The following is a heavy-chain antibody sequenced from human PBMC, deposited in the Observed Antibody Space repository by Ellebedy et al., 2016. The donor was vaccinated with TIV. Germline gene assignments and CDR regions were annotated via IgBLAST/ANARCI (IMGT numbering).Heavy chain of an antibody. V-gene: IGHV2-70*01. D-gene: IGHD2-21*02. J-gene: IGHJ6*02. CDR3: ARIRVVTAIRYYYYGMDV. CDR2: IDWDDDK. CDR1: GFSLRTSGMC. Sequence: SGPTLVXPTQTLTLTCTFSGFSLRTSGMCVSWIRQPPGKALEWLALIDWDDDKYYSTSLKTRLTISKDTSKNQVVLTMTNMDPVDTATYYCARIRVVTAIRYYYYGMDVWGQGTTVTVSS.